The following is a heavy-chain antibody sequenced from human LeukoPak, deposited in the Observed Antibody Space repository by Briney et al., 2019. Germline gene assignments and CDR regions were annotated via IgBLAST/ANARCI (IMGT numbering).Heavy chain of an antibody. CDR1: GYTFTTYD. CDR3: AKDWQRPDHCGGDCLDY. Sequence: ASVKVSCKASGYTFTTYDINWVRQATGHQGLEWMGWMNPNSGNTGYAQKFQGRVSMTRDNSINTAYMELSSLRAEDTAIYYCAKDWQRPDHCGGDCLDYWGQGTLVTVSS. V-gene: IGHV1-8*01. D-gene: IGHD2-21*02. J-gene: IGHJ4*02. CDR2: MNPNSGNT.